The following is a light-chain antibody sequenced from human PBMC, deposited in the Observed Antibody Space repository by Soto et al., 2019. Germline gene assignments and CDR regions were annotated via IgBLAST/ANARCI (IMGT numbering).Light chain of an antibody. CDR1: QSVSSSY. CDR3: QQYGTSPPT. CDR2: GAS. V-gene: IGKV3-20*01. J-gene: IGKJ1*01. Sequence: EIVLTQSPGTLSLSPGERATLSCRASQSVSSSYLAWHQQKPGQAPRLLIYGASSRATGIPDTFSGSGSGSDFPLTISRLEPDDFAVYYCQQYGTSPPTFGQGTKVEIK.